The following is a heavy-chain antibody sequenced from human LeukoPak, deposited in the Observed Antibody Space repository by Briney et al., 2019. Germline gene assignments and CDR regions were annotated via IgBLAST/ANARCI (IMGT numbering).Heavy chain of an antibody. CDR3: ARSGSGSFSDY. CDR2: IYPGDSDT. CDR1: GYSFSSYW. J-gene: IGHJ4*02. D-gene: IGHD1-26*01. V-gene: IGHV5-51*01. Sequence: GASLQISCKGSGYSFSSYWIGWVRPLPGKGLEWMGIIYPGDSDTGYSPSFQGQVTISADKSITTAYLQWSSLKTSDTAMYYCARSGSGSFSDYWGQGTLVTVSS.